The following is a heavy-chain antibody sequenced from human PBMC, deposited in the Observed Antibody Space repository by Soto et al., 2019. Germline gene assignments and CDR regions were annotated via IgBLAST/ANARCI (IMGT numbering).Heavy chain of an antibody. CDR2: MYYSGST. CDR3: ARDIERNYFDY. CDR1: GGSISSGGYY. D-gene: IGHD2-15*01. J-gene: IGHJ4*02. Sequence: QVQLQESGPGLVKPSQTLSLTCIVSGGSISSGGYYWSWIRQHPGKGLEWIGSMYYSGSTYYNPSTKSRVTISVDTSKNQFSLKLSSVTAADTAVYYCARDIERNYFDYWGQGTLVTVSS. V-gene: IGHV4-31*03.